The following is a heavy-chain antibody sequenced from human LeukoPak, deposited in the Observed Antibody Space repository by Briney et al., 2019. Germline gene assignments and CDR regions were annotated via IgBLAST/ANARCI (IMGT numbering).Heavy chain of an antibody. D-gene: IGHD3-10*01. Sequence: KASQTLSLTCAVSGSSISSGGYSWSWIRQPPGKGLEWIGYIYHSGSTYYNPSLKSRVTISVDRSKNQFSLKLSSVTAADTAVYYCARVLWFGELLYSFDYWGQGTLVTVSS. CDR2: IYHSGST. V-gene: IGHV4-30-2*01. CDR1: GSSISSGGYS. J-gene: IGHJ4*02. CDR3: ARVLWFGELLYSFDY.